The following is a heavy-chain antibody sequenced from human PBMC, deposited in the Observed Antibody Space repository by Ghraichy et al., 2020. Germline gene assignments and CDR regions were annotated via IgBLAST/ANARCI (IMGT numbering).Heavy chain of an antibody. V-gene: IGHV1-2*02. Sequence: ASVKVSCKASGYTFTGYYMHWVRQAPGQGLEWMGWINPNSGGTNYAQKFQGRVTMTRDTSISTAYMELSRLRSDDTAVYYCARDKWQQLVRAEYFQHWGQGTLVTVSS. D-gene: IGHD6-13*01. CDR2: INPNSGGT. J-gene: IGHJ1*01. CDR1: GYTFTGYY. CDR3: ARDKWQQLVRAEYFQH.